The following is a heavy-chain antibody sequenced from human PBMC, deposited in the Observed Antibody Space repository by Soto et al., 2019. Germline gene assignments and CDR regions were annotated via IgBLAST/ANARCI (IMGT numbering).Heavy chain of an antibody. D-gene: IGHD3-3*01. CDR3: ARGGGWRWTPT. CDR2: ITPGGSA. V-gene: IGHV4-34*01. J-gene: IGHJ4*02. Sequence: PSETLSLTCVVYCGSLRGFYWSGIRQQPGKGLQWIGEITPGGSAAYHPSLKRRATISLDTSKNQISLELNSVTAADTGIYFCARGGGWRWTPTWGQGTLVTVSS. CDR1: CGSLRGFY.